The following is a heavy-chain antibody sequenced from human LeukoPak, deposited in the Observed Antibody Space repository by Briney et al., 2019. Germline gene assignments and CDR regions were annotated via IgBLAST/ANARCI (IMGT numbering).Heavy chain of an antibody. D-gene: IGHD6-13*01. CDR3: ARSYLTAAATGYFDY. CDR1: GGSISSYY. V-gene: IGHV4-59*01. J-gene: IGHJ4*02. Sequence: PSETLSLTCIVSGGSISSYYWSWIRQPPGKGLEWIGYIYNSGSTNYNPSLKSRVTISVDTSRNQFSLKLSSVTAADTAVYYCARSYLTAAATGYFDYWGRGTLVTVSS. CDR2: IYNSGST.